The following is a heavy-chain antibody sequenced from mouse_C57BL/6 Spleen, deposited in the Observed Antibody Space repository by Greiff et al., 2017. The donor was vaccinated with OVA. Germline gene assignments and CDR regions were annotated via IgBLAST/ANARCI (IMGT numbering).Heavy chain of an antibody. Sequence: QVQLQQPGAELVKPGASVKLSCKASGYTFTSYWMQWVKQRPGQGLEWIGEIDPSDSYTNYNQKFKGKATLTVDTSSSTAYMQLSSLTSEDSAVYYCARRQDSSGYVRGYYAMDNWGQGTSVTVSS. CDR1: GYTFTSYW. J-gene: IGHJ4*01. V-gene: IGHV1-50*01. D-gene: IGHD3-2*02. CDR3: ARRQDSSGYVRGYYAMDN. CDR2: IDPSDSYT.